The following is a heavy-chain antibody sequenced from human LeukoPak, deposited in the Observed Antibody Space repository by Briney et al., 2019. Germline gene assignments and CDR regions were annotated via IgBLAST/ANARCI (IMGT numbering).Heavy chain of an antibody. CDR2: IYTSGTT. CDR1: GASISSYY. J-gene: IGHJ5*02. V-gene: IGHV4-4*07. D-gene: IGHD5-18*01. Sequence: PSETLSLTCTVSGASISSYYWSWIRQPAGKGXXWIGRIYTSGTTNYNPSLKSRVTISVDKSKNQFSLKLSSVTAADTAVYYCARDYVDTTMGQRFDPWGHGTLVTVSS. CDR3: ARDYVDTTMGQRFDP.